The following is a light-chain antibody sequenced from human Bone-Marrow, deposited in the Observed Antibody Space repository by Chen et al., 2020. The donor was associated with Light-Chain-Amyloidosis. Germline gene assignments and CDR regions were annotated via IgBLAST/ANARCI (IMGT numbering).Light chain of an antibody. CDR1: NIGSTS. J-gene: IGLJ3*02. V-gene: IGLV3-21*02. CDR2: DAS. Sequence: SSVLTPPSSVSVAPGPTATLACGGNNIGSTSVHWYQQTPGPAPLLVVYDASDRPAVIPERLSGSNSGNTAILTTSRVEAGDEADYYCQVWDRSSDRPVFGGGTKLTVL. CDR3: QVWDRSSDRPV.